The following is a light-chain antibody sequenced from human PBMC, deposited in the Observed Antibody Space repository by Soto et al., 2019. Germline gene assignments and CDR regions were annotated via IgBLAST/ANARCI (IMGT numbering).Light chain of an antibody. J-gene: IGKJ1*01. CDR2: GAS. Sequence: EIVLTQSPGTLSFSPGEGATLSCRASQSVSTTSLAWYQQRPGQAPRLLIYGASNMATGIPDRFSGSGSGADFTLTISRLEPEDFAVYYCQHFDGTPPWTFGQETKVEI. CDR3: QHFDGTPPWT. V-gene: IGKV3-20*01. CDR1: QSVSTTS.